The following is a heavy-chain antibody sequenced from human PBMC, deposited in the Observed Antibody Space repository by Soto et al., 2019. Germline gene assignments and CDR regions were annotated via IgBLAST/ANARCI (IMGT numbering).Heavy chain of an antibody. D-gene: IGHD4-17*01. CDR3: ARDDDYEANAIDL. V-gene: IGHV3-33*01. CDR1: GFTFSRYG. CDR2: IWNDGSKQ. Sequence: QVQLVESGGGVVQPGRSLRLSCVASGFTFSRYGMHWVRQAPGKGLEWVAVIWNDGSKQVYDDSVKGRFTISRDNSKNTLYLEMESLRDEDTSVSYCARDDDYEANAIDLLGQGTLVTVSS. J-gene: IGHJ5*02.